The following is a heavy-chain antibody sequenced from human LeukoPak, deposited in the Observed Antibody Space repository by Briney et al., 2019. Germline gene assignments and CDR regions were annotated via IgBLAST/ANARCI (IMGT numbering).Heavy chain of an antibody. J-gene: IGHJ4*02. CDR2: IKEDGTAK. D-gene: IGHD4-23*01. Sequence: GGSLRLSCAASGFTVRDFWMAWFRQAPGKGLEWVTHIKEDGTAKYYVDSVRGRFTISKDDDKNLLSLQMNSLRVEDTAVYYCVRGGWELDYWGQGTLVTVSS. V-gene: IGHV3-7*01. CDR3: VRGGWELDY. CDR1: GFTVRDFW.